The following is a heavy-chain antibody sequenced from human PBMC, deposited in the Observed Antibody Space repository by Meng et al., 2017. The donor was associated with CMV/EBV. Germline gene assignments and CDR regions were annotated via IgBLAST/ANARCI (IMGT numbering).Heavy chain of an antibody. CDR2: INHSGST. D-gene: IGHD2-2*02. CDR3: ARSPPGYCSSTSCYRLDY. V-gene: IGHV4-34*01. J-gene: IGHJ4*02. CDR1: SFGGSY. Sequence: SFGGSYWSWIRQPPGKGLEWIGEINHSGSTNYNPSLKSRVTISVDTSKNQFSLKLSSVTAADTAVYYCARSPPGYCSSTSCYRLDYWGQGTLVTVSS.